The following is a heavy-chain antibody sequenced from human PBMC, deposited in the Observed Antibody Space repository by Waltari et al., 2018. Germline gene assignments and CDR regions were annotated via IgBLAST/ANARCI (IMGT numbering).Heavy chain of an antibody. CDR3: ARGTEGYNQ. J-gene: IGHJ4*02. V-gene: IGHV1-2*02. CDR1: EYNFAGYY. Sequence: QVHLVQSGAEVKKPGASLKVSCKAPEYNFAGYYIHWVRQAPGGGLEWMGWINTNNGDTNYAQKFQGRVTMTRDTSITTAYMEVSSLTSADTAVYYCARGTEGYNQWGQGTLVTVSS. CDR2: INTNNGDT. D-gene: IGHD5-12*01.